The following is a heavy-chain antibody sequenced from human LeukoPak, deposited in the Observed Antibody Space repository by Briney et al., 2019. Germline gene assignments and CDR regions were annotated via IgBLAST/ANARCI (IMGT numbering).Heavy chain of an antibody. J-gene: IGHJ3*02. CDR3: ASAGSRHIVVVTAILDAFDI. Sequence: GSSVKVSCKASGCTFTSYAISWVRQAPGQGLEWMGGIIPIFGTANYAQKFQGRVTITADESTSTAYMELSSLRSEDTAVYYCASAGSRHIVVVTAILDAFDIWGQGTMVTVSS. V-gene: IGHV1-69*01. D-gene: IGHD2-21*02. CDR1: GCTFTSYA. CDR2: IIPIFGTA.